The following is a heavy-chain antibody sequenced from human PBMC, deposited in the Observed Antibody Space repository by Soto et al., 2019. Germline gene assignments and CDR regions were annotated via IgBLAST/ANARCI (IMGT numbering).Heavy chain of an antibody. D-gene: IGHD3-10*01. Sequence: PSETLSLTCAVYGGSFSGYYWSWIRQPPGKGLEWIGEINHSGSTNYNPSLKSRVTISVDTSKNQFSLKLSSVTAADTAVYYCARGLVDYGSGSYSDYWGQGTLVTVSS. CDR1: GGSFSGYY. CDR2: INHSGST. V-gene: IGHV4-34*01. J-gene: IGHJ4*02. CDR3: ARGLVDYGSGSYSDY.